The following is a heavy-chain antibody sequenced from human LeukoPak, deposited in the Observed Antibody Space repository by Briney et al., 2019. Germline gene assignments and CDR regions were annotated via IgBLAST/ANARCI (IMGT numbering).Heavy chain of an antibody. J-gene: IGHJ4*02. V-gene: IGHV4-59*01. Sequence: PSETRSLTCTVSGGSISTYYWSWIRQPPGKGLEWVGYINWSGYTDYNPSLKSRVTISVDTSKNHFSLKLRSVTAADTAVYYCAREYSSFEYWGQGILVTVSS. CDR1: GGSISTYY. CDR2: INWSGYT. CDR3: AREYSSFEY. D-gene: IGHD6-19*01.